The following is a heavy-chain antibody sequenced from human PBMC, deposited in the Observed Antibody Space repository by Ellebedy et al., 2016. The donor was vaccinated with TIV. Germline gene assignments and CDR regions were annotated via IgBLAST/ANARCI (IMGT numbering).Heavy chain of an antibody. CDR3: AQDMSYVGATWAT. D-gene: IGHD1-26*01. CDR1: GVTFSSYA. V-gene: IGHV3-23*01. Sequence: PGGSLRLSCAASGVTFSSYAMSWVRQAPGKGLEWVSGISGSGGSTYYVDSVKGRFTISRDNSKNTLYLQMDSLRGEDTAVYYCAQDMSYVGATWATWGQGTLVTVSS. CDR2: ISGSGGST. J-gene: IGHJ5*02.